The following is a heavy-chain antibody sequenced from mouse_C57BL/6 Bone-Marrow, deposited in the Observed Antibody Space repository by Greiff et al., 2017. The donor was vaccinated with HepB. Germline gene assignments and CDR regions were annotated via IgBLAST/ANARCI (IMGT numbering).Heavy chain of an antibody. CDR3: ARLATTVPN. V-gene: IGHV14-2*01. J-gene: IGHJ2*01. D-gene: IGHD1-1*01. Sequence: EVQLQQSGAELVKPGASVKLSCTASGFNIKDYYMDWVKQRTEQGLEWIGRIDPEDGDTKYAPKFQGKATITADTSSNTAYLQLSSLTSEDTAVYYCARLATTVPNWGQGTTLTVSS. CDR1: GFNIKDYY. CDR2: IDPEDGDT.